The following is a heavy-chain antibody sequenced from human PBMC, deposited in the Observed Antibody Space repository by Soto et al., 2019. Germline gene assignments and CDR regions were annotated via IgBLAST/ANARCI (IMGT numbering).Heavy chain of an antibody. J-gene: IGHJ6*03. Sequence: GGSLRLSCAASGFTFSSYAMSWVRQAPGKGLEWVSAISGSGGRASYADSVKGRFTISRDNSLYLQMNSLRAEDTAVYYCAKSGGSWSYHYYNLDVWGKGTTVTVSS. D-gene: IGHD6-13*01. CDR3: AKSGGSWSYHYYNLDV. CDR2: ISGSGGRA. CDR1: GFTFSSYA. V-gene: IGHV3-23*01.